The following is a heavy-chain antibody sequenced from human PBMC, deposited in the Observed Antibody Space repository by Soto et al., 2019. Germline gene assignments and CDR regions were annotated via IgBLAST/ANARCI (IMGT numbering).Heavy chain of an antibody. J-gene: IGHJ6*02. CDR3: AKEIPIVSLAPGRYGMDV. Sequence: GGSLRLSCAASVFTFSSYGMHWVRQARGKGLEWVAVIWYDGSNKYYADSVKGRFTISRDNSKNTLYLQMNSLRAEDTAVYYCAKEIPIVSLAPGRYGMDVWGQGTTVTVSS. V-gene: IGHV3-30*02. D-gene: IGHD3-16*02. CDR1: VFTFSSYG. CDR2: IWYDGSNK.